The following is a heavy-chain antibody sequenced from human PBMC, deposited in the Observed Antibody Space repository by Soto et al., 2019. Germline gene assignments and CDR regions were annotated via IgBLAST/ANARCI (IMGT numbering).Heavy chain of an antibody. J-gene: IGHJ5*02. D-gene: IGHD2-2*01. V-gene: IGHV4-30-4*01. CDR2: MFEVGAT. Sequence: QVQLQESGPGLVEPSQTLSLTCSVSGGSISSGDYYWSWIRQPPGKGLERIEDMFEVGATYYNPSVESRVTISVDTSKNKFFLKLSSVTAADTAVYHCARVVRFCSSPSCRGRNWFDPWGQGTLVTVTS. CDR1: GGSISSGDYY. CDR3: ARVVRFCSSPSCRGRNWFDP.